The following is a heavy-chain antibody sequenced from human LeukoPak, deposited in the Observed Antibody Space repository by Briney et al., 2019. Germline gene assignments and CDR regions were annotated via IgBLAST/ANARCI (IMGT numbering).Heavy chain of an antibody. D-gene: IGHD3-10*01. CDR3: ARTQWFGDPTAEREAFDI. Sequence: PGGSLRLSCAASGFTFNSYDMHWVRQAPGKGLEWVAVISYDGSNKYYADSVKGRFTISRDNSKNTLYLQMNSLRAEDTAVYYCARTQWFGDPTAEREAFDIWGQGTMVTVSS. J-gene: IGHJ3*02. V-gene: IGHV3-30*03. CDR2: ISYDGSNK. CDR1: GFTFNSYD.